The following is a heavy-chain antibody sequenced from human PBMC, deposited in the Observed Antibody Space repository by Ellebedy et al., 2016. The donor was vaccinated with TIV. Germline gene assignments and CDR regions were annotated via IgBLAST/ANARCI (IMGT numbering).Heavy chain of an antibody. D-gene: IGHD1-1*01. CDR2: ISTTGSYI. V-gene: IGHV3-21*01. J-gene: IGHJ1*01. CDR3: ARGSIGSTGAGISLFQD. Sequence: GESLKISXAASGFTFSSYSMNWVRQAPGKGLEWVSSISTTGSYIYYADSVKGRFTISRDNAENSLYLQMNSLRAGDTAVYYCARGSIGSTGAGISLFQDWGQGTLVTVSS. CDR1: GFTFSSYS.